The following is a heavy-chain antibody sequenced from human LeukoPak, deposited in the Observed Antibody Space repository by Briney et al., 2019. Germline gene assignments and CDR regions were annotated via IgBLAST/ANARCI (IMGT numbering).Heavy chain of an antibody. CDR2: IYTSGST. D-gene: IGHD6-19*01. J-gene: IGHJ6*02. V-gene: IGHV4-4*07. CDR1: GGSISSYY. CDR3: AREDSSGWSAGIRGMDV. Sequence: SETLSLTCTVSGGSISSYYWSWIRQPAGKGLEWIGRIYTSGSTNYNPSLKSRVTMSVDTSKNQFSLKLSSVTAADTAVYYCAREDSSGWSAGIRGMDVWGQGTTVTVSS.